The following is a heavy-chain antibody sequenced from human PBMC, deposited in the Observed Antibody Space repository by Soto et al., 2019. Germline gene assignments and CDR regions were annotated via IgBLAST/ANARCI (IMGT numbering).Heavy chain of an antibody. CDR1: GFSLTTSGVG. CDR3: AHLAVTGTIGSFDV. V-gene: IGHV2-5*02. J-gene: IGHJ3*01. D-gene: IGHD6-19*01. Sequence: QITLKESGPTLVKPTQTLTLTCTFSGFSLTTSGVGVGWIRQPPGKALEWLALIYWDDDKRYSPYLKSRPTTPKDTSKNQVVLTVTNLDPVDTATYYCAHLAVTGTIGSFDVWGQGTMVTVSS. CDR2: IYWDDDK.